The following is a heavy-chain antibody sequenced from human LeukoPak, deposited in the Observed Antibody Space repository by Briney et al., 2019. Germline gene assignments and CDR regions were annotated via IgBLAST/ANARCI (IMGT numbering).Heavy chain of an antibody. CDR2: IIPIFGTA. Sequence: SVKVSCKASGGTFSSYAISWVRQAPGQGLEWMGGIIPIFGTANYAQKFQGRVTITADESTSTAYMGLSSLRSEDTAVYYCARTSREMTTSTGYFDYWGQGTLVTVSS. D-gene: IGHD5-24*01. CDR1: GGTFSSYA. V-gene: IGHV1-69*13. CDR3: ARTSREMTTSTGYFDY. J-gene: IGHJ4*02.